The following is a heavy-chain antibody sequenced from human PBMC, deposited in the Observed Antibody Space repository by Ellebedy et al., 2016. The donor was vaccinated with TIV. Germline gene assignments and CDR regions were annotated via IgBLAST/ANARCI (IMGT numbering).Heavy chain of an antibody. V-gene: IGHV3-23*01. J-gene: IGHJ3*02. CDR1: GFTFGGHA. Sequence: PGGSLRLSCTASGFTFGGHAMKWVRQAPGKGLEWVSSIGGSAYTTHYADSVEGRFTISRDNSRNTLYLQMNSLRGEDTAVYFCAKDLRYTTGWGGALDIWGQGAMVTVSS. CDR2: IGGSAYTT. CDR3: AKDLRYTTGWGGALDI. D-gene: IGHD2-8*02.